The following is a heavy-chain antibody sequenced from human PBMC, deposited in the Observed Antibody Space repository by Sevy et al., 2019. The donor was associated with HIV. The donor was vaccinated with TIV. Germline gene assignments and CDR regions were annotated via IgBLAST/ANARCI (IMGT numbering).Heavy chain of an antibody. V-gene: IGHV4-39*01. CDR1: GGSISSSSYY. D-gene: IGHD3-3*01. CDR3: ARPEGLQLNYAMDV. Sequence: SETLSLTCTVSGGSISSSSYYWNCIRQPPGKGLEWIGSIYYTGSTYYKPSLKSRVTISKDTSKNQFSLKLTSVTAADTAVYYCARPEGLQLNYAMDVWGQGTTVTVSS. CDR2: IYYTGST. J-gene: IGHJ6*02.